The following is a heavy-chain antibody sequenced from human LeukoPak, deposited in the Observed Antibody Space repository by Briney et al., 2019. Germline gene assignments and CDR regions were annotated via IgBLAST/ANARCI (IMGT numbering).Heavy chain of an antibody. CDR3: ARDAPGRNYGDYRELDY. D-gene: IGHD4-17*01. Sequence: ASVKVSCKASGYTFTSYAMHWVRQAPGQRLEWMGWINAGNGNTKYSQEFQGRVTITRDTSASTAYMELSSLRSEDMAVYYCARDAPGRNYGDYRELDYWGQGTLVTVSS. CDR2: INAGNGNT. CDR1: GYTFTSYA. J-gene: IGHJ4*02. V-gene: IGHV1-3*03.